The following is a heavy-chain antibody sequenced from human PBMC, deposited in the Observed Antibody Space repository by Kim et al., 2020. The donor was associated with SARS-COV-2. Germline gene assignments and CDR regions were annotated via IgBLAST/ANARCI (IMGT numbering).Heavy chain of an antibody. CDR2: ISYDGSNK. CDR3: ARDTASYSSGWIYYY. V-gene: IGHV3-30-3*01. D-gene: IGHD3-22*01. CDR1: GFTFSSYG. Sequence: GGSLRLSCAASGFTFSSYGMHWVRQAPGKGLEWVAVISYDGSNKNYVDSVKGRFTISRDNSKNTRYLQMNSLRAEETAVYYWARDTASYSSGWIYYY. J-gene: IGHJ6*01.